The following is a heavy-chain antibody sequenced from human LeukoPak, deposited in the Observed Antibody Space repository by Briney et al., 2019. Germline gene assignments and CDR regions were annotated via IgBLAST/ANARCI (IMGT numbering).Heavy chain of an antibody. D-gene: IGHD3-9*01. CDR1: GYSFTSYA. Sequence: ASVKVSCEASGYSFTSYAINWVRQAPGQGLEWMGWINTNTGNPAYAQGFTGRFVFSLDTSVSTAYLQISSLRAEDTAVYFCATQTGYFDWLRFDYWGQGTLVTVSS. J-gene: IGHJ4*02. CDR3: ATQTGYFDWLRFDY. CDR2: INTNTGNP. V-gene: IGHV7-4-1*02.